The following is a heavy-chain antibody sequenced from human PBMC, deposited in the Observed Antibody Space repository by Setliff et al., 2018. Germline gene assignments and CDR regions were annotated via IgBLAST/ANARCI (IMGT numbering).Heavy chain of an antibody. D-gene: IGHD3-3*01. V-gene: IGHV4-34*01. Sequence: SETLSLTCAVYGGSFSGYYWTWIRQSPGRGLEWIGEINHSGITNYNPSLKSRLTIAVDTSKNEFSLILASVTAADTAVYYWAGGGFFGYNADFWGQGALVTVSS. CDR2: INHSGIT. CDR1: GGSFSGYY. CDR3: AGGGFFGYNADF. J-gene: IGHJ4*02.